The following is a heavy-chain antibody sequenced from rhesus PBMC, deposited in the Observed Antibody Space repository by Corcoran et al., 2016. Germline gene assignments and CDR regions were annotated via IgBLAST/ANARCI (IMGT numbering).Heavy chain of an antibody. Sequence: QVQLQESGPGLVKPSETLSLTCAVSGDSIRGHTCNWTRTPPGKGLEWSGAIGGGSGSPWYNPSLKRRVILSTDTAKNQFSLKLSSVTAADTAVYYCARGGYSYSSDYWGQGVLVTVSS. V-gene: IGHV4-165*02. CDR1: GDSIRGHT. CDR2: IGGGSGSP. CDR3: ARGGYSYSSDY. D-gene: IGHD5-12*01. J-gene: IGHJ4*01.